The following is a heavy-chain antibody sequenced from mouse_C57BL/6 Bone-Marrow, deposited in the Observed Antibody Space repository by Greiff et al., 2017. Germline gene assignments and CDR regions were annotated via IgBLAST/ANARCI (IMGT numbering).Heavy chain of an antibody. CDR3: ARGVTTLLAETSYRYCDV. CDR1: GYTFTSYG. J-gene: IGHJ1*03. Sequence: QVQLQQSGAELARPGASVKLSCKASGYTFTSYGISWVKQRTGQGLEWIGEIYPRSGNTYYNEKFKGKATLTADKSSSTAYMELRSLTSEDSAVYFSARGVTTLLAETSYRYCDVWGTGTTVTVSS. D-gene: IGHD1-1*01. V-gene: IGHV1-81*01. CDR2: IYPRSGNT.